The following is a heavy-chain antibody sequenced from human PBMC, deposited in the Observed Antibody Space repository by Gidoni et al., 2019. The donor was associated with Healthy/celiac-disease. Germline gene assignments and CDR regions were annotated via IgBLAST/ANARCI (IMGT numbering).Heavy chain of an antibody. CDR2: ISYDGSNK. Sequence: QVQLVESGGGVVQPGGSLRLSCAASGFTFSSYGMHWVRQAPGKGLEWVAVISYDGSNKYYADSVKGRFTISRDNSKNTLYLQMNSLRAEDTAVYYCAKATFGGVMSYFDYWGQGTLVTVSS. V-gene: IGHV3-30*18. CDR1: GFTFSSYG. CDR3: AKATFGGVMSYFDY. D-gene: IGHD3-16*01. J-gene: IGHJ4*02.